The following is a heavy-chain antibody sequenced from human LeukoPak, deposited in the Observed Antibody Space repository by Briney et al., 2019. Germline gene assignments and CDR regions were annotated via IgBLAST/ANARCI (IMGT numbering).Heavy chain of an antibody. J-gene: IGHJ2*01. CDR3: ARDRLDSSSWYFNWYFDL. CDR1: GGSISSCY. Sequence: SETLSLTCTVSGGSISSCYWSWIRQPAGKGLEWIGRIYTSGSTNYNPSLKSRVTMSVDTSKNQFSLKLSSVTAADTAVYYCARDRLDSSSWYFNWYFDLWGRGTLVTVSS. CDR2: IYTSGST. V-gene: IGHV4-4*07. D-gene: IGHD6-13*01.